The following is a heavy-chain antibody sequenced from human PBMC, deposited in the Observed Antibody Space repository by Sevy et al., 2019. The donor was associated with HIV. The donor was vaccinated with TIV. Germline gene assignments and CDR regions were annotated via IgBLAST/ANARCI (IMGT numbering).Heavy chain of an antibody. D-gene: IGHD4-17*01. Sequence: GGSLRLSCAASGFSVSNNYMSWVRQAPGKGLEWVSVVYSVGHTFYADYVKGRFTISRDNSKNTLSLQMNNLRVEDTAVYYGAREGWDYGGNSPSGSRQDVWCQGTTVTVSS. V-gene: IGHV3-53*01. J-gene: IGHJ6*02. CDR3: AREGWDYGGNSPSGSRQDV. CDR1: GFSVSNNY. CDR2: VYSVGHT.